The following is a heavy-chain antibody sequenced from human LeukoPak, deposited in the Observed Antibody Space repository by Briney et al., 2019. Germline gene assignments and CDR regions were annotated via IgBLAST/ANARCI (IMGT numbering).Heavy chain of an antibody. CDR1: GCTFSSYA. CDR2: IIPIFGTA. CDR3: ASNPLYCGGDCYSTYYFDY. V-gene: IGHV1-69*05. J-gene: IGHJ4*02. Sequence: SVKVSCKASGCTFSSYAISWVRQAPGQGLEWMGRIIPIFGTANYAQKFQGRVTITTDESTSTAYMELSSLRSEDTAVYYCASNPLYCGGDCYSTYYFDYWGQGTLVTVSS. D-gene: IGHD2-21*02.